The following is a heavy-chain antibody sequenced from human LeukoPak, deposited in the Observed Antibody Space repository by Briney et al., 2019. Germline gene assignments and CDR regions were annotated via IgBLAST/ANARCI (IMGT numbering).Heavy chain of an antibody. CDR1: GGSISSGSYY. CDR2: IFTSGST. D-gene: IGHD6-13*01. Sequence: SQTLSLTCTVSGGSISSGSYYWSWIRQPAGKGLEWIGRIFTSGSTKYNPSLKSRVTISVDMSKNQFSLKLSSVTAADTAVYYCARDLGGIAAAGIGYWGQGTLVTVSS. V-gene: IGHV4-61*02. CDR3: ARDLGGIAAAGIGY. J-gene: IGHJ4*02.